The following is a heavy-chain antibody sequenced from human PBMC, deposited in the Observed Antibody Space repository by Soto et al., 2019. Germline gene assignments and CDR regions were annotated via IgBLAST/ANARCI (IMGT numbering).Heavy chain of an antibody. J-gene: IGHJ4*02. Sequence: SETLSLTCAVYGGSFSGYYRTWIRQPPGTGLEWIGEINHSGSTNYNPSLKSRVTISVDTSKDQFSLKLTSVTAADTAVYYCARDKITGLSDSGGQRTLVTVS. D-gene: IGHD2-8*02. V-gene: IGHV4-34*01. CDR1: GGSFSGYY. CDR3: ARDKITGLSDS. CDR2: INHSGST.